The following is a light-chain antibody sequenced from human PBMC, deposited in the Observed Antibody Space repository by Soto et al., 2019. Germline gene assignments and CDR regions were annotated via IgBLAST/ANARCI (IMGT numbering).Light chain of an antibody. J-gene: IGKJ2*01. Sequence: DIQMTQSPSSLSASVGDRVTITCQASQDISNYLNWYQQKPGKAPKLLIYYASNLETGVPSRFSGSGSGTDFTSTISSLQPEDIATYYCQQYDNLPYTFGQGTKLEIK. CDR1: QDISNY. V-gene: IGKV1-33*01. CDR3: QQYDNLPYT. CDR2: YAS.